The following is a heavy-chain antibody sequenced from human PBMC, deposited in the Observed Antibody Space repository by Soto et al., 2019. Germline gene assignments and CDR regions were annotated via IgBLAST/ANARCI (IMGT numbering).Heavy chain of an antibody. J-gene: IGHJ4*02. V-gene: IGHV3-30*18. CDR1: GFTFSSHG. CDR3: AKGWVYDSSGWSFDY. CDR2: ISNDGSNK. Sequence: QVQLVESGGGVVQPGRSLRLSCAASGFTFSSHGMHWVRQAPGKGLEWVAVISNDGSNKYYADSVKGRFTISRDNSKNTLYLQMNSLRAEDTAVYYCAKGWVYDSSGWSFDYWGQGTLVTVSS. D-gene: IGHD3-22*01.